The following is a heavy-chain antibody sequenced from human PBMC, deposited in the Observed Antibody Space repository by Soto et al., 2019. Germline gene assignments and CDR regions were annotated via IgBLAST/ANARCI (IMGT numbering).Heavy chain of an antibody. V-gene: IGHV3-23*01. J-gene: IGHJ4*02. CDR3: AKDIDYYDSSGYYDY. D-gene: IGHD3-22*01. Sequence: LRLSCAASGFTFSSYAMSWVRQAPGKGLEWVSAISGSGGSTYYADSVKGRFTISRDNSKNTLYLQMNSLRAEDTAVYYCAKDIDYYDSSGYYDYWGQGTLVTVSS. CDR1: GFTFSSYA. CDR2: ISGSGGST.